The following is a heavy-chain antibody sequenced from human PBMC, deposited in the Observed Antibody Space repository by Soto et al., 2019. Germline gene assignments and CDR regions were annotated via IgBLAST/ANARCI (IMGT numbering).Heavy chain of an antibody. CDR3: AQDFRGDVYVIDY. Sequence: EVQLLESGGGLVQPGGSLRLSCAPSGITFSSHALSWVRQAPGKGLEWVSVISGNGGNTYYADSVKGRFTISRDNSKTTLYLQMNSLRAADTAVYYCAQDFRGDVYVIDYWVQGALVTVSS. CDR2: ISGNGGNT. CDR1: GITFSSHA. D-gene: IGHD4-17*01. J-gene: IGHJ4*02. V-gene: IGHV3-23*01.